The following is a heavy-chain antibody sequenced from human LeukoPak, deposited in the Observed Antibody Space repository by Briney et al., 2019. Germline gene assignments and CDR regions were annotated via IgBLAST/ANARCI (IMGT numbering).Heavy chain of an antibody. J-gene: IGHJ4*02. CDR1: GFTFSTYS. CDR3: ARVGVSCSSTSCYVFDY. V-gene: IGHV3-48*01. D-gene: IGHD2-2*01. CDR2: IGMDSSTI. Sequence: GGSLRLSCAASGFTFSTYSMNWVRQAPGKGLEWLSYIGMDSSTIYYADSVKGRFTISRDNAKNSLYLQMNSLRAEDTAVYYCARVGVSCSSTSCYVFDYWGQGTLVTVSS.